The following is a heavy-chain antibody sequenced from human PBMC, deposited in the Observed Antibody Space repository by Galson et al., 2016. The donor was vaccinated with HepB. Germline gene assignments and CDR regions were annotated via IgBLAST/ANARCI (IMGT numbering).Heavy chain of an antibody. CDR1: GGSINRYY. V-gene: IGHV4-4*07. D-gene: IGHD3-16*02. Sequence: SETLSLTCTASGGSINRYYWSWIRQPAGKGLEWIGRIYTSGRTNYNPSLKSRVTMSVDTSKNQFSLKLTSVTSADTAVYYCARERVYVCGSDHYYYYMDVWGKGTTVTVSS. CDR2: IYTSGRT. J-gene: IGHJ6*03. CDR3: ARERVYVCGSDHYYYYMDV.